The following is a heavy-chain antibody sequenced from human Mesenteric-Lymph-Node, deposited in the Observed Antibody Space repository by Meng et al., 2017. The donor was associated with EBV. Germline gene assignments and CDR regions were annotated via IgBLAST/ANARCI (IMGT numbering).Heavy chain of an antibody. CDR1: GYA. CDR3: AKGFFETTGYSHPSDI. V-gene: IGHV3-23*01. D-gene: IGHD3-9*01. J-gene: IGHJ4*02. CDR2: SRGNGGST. Sequence: GYAVAWARQAPGRGLEWVSGSRGNGGSTDYTDSVKVRFTIYRDNSKNTLYPQFNSLRVENTAVYACAKGFFETTGYSHPSDIWGQGTLVTVSS.